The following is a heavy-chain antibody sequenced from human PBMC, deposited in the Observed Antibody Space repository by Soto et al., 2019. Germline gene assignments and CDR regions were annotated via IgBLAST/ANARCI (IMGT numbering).Heavy chain of an antibody. V-gene: IGHV4-39*01. CDR1: DGSISSGISY. CDR3: ESCSYSPLKWFDP. D-gene: IGHD6-13*01. Sequence: AETLSLTFRVPDGSISSGISYWGGSRQPPGKGLEWIGTIYNSGSTYLNPSLKSRVTISVDTSKNQVSLKLTSVTAADTAVYYCESCSYSPLKWFDPWGQGTLVTVSS. J-gene: IGHJ5*02. CDR2: IYNSGST.